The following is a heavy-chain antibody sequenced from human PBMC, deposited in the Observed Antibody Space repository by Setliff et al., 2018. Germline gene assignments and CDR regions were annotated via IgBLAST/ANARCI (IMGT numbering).Heavy chain of an antibody. V-gene: IGHV4-39*07. CDR1: GFTFSSYS. Sequence: ESLKISCAASGFTFSSYSMNWVRQPPGKGLEWIGSIYYSGSTYYNPPLKGRATISVDNSKNQFSLNLNSVTVADTAVYFCARGVRTGHLDSWGQGTLVTVSS. J-gene: IGHJ4*02. CDR2: IYYSGST. D-gene: IGHD1-1*01. CDR3: ARGVRTGHLDS.